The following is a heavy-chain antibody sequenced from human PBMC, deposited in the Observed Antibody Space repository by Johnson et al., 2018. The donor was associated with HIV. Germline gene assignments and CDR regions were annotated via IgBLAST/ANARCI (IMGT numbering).Heavy chain of an antibody. V-gene: IGHV3-30-3*01. CDR3: AGVSRYTFDNDGVHLLHAFDI. CDR2: ISYDGSNK. CDR1: GFTFSSYS. J-gene: IGHJ3*02. Sequence: QEQLVESGGGVVQPGRSLRLSCAASGFTFSSYSMHWVRQAPGKGLEWVAVISYDGSNKYYADSVKGRFTISRDNSKKTLYLQMNILRSDDTAVYYCAGVSRYTFDNDGVHLLHAFDIWGQGKMGTVSS. D-gene: IGHD1-14*01.